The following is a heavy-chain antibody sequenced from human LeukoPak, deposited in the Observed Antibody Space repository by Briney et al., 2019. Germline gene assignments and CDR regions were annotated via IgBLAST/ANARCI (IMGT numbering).Heavy chain of an antibody. D-gene: IGHD2-2*02. J-gene: IGHJ4*02. CDR3: AAYCSSTSCYTPVDY. V-gene: IGHV4-34*01. Sequence: PSETLSLTCYLYGGSFSGYYWSWIRQSPGKGLEWIGEINQIGNTNYIPSLKSRLTISIDTSNNQFSLNLTSVTAADTAVYYCAAYCSSTSCYTPVDYWGQGTLVTVSS. CDR2: INQIGNT. CDR1: GGSFSGYY.